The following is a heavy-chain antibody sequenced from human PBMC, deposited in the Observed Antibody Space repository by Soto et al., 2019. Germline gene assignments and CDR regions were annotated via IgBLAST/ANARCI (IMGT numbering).Heavy chain of an antibody. D-gene: IGHD6-13*01. J-gene: IGHJ4*02. CDR2: ISPYNGKT. CDR1: GYTFISYG. CDR3: AGAGFSTSLLGLLGNGAHGVEIDF. Sequence: QVQLVQTGAEVKKTGASVEVSCKASGYTFISYGISWVRQAPGQGLEWMGWISPYNGKTNYAQTFKGKATMTTDRSTSTAYMELRSLSSDHTAVYYCAGAGFSTSLLGLLGNGAHGVEIDFWGQGTLVTVSS. V-gene: IGHV1-18*01.